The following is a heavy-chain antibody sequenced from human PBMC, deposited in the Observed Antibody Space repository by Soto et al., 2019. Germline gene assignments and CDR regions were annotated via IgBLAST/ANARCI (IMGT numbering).Heavy chain of an antibody. V-gene: IGHV3-53*01. Sequence: GGSLRLSCAASGFTVSSNYMSWVRQAPGKGLEWVSVIYSGGSTYYADSVKGRFTISRDNSKDTLYLQMNSLRAEDTAVYYCASTTGIAAAGPIYWGQGTLVTVSS. CDR1: GFTVSSNY. D-gene: IGHD6-13*01. CDR3: ASTTGIAAAGPIY. J-gene: IGHJ4*02. CDR2: IYSGGST.